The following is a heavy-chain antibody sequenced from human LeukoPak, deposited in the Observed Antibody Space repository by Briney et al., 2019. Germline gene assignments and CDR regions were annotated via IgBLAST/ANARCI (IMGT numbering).Heavy chain of an antibody. V-gene: IGHV3-74*01. CDR3: ARVSGSYFGNYYFDY. J-gene: IGHJ4*02. CDR1: GFTFSSYW. D-gene: IGHD1-26*01. CDR2: INSDGSST. Sequence: PGGSLRLSCAASGFTFSSYWMHWVRQAPGKGLVWVSRINSDGSSTSYADSVKGRFTISRDNAKNTLYLQMNSLRAEDTAVYYCARVSGSYFGNYYFDYWGQGTLVTVSS.